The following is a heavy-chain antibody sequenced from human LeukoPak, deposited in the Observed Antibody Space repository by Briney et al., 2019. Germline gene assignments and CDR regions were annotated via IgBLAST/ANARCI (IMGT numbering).Heavy chain of an antibody. V-gene: IGHV1-2*02. CDR3: ARDWGCSGGSCYYLFDP. CDR2: INPNSGGT. Sequence: RASVKVSCMASGYTFTDYYMHWVRQAPGQGLEWMGWINPNSGGTNYAQTFQGRVTMTRDTSISTAYMELSRLRSADTAVYYCARDWGCSGGSCYYLFDPWGQGTLVTVSA. CDR1: GYTFTDYY. D-gene: IGHD2-15*01. J-gene: IGHJ5*02.